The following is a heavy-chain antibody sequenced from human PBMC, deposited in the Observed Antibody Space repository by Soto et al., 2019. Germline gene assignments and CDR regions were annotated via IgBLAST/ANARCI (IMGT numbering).Heavy chain of an antibody. J-gene: IGHJ4*02. CDR1: GFTFSSYP. D-gene: IGHD2-8*01. CDR3: VRGTNGWRGMDY. V-gene: IGHV3-74*01. Sequence: GGSLRLSCGTSGFTFSSYPIHWVRQAPGKGPVWVSRITEDGSGTTYADSAKGRFTVTRDNAKNTMYLQMSGLGAEDTAVYHCVRGTNGWRGMDYWGQGTLVTVSS. CDR2: ITEDGSGT.